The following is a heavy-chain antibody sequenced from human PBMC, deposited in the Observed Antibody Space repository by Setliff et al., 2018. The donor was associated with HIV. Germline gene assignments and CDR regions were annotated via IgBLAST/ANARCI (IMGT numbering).Heavy chain of an antibody. CDR3: AGGAASYLDY. J-gene: IGHJ4*02. CDR1: GFAFSTYA. V-gene: IGHV3-33*01. D-gene: IGHD3-16*01. Sequence: PGGSLRLSCVASGFAFSTYAMHWVRQAPGKGLEWVGVIWYDGNKRWHADSVKGRFTISRDNSKNTLYLQMNSLRTEDTAVYYCAGGAASYLDYWGPGTPVTVSS. CDR2: IWYDGNKR.